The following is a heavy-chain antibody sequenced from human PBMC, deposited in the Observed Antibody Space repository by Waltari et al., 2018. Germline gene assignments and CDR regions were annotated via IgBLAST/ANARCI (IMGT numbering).Heavy chain of an antibody. Sequence: EVQLVESGGGLVQPGGSLRLSCAASGFTFSSYSMNWVRQAPGKGLELVSYISSSSSTIYYADSVKGRFTISRDNAKNSLYLQMNSLRAEDTAVYYCASTDSSGFPDYWGQGTLVTVSS. V-gene: IGHV3-48*01. J-gene: IGHJ4*02. D-gene: IGHD3-22*01. CDR3: ASTDSSGFPDY. CDR1: GFTFSSYS. CDR2: ISSSSSTI.